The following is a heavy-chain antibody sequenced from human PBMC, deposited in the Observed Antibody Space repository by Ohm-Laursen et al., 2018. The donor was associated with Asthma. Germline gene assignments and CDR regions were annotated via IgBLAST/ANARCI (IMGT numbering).Heavy chain of an antibody. V-gene: IGHV3-30*04. CDR3: ARDRRIVATILDY. J-gene: IGHJ4*02. CDR2: FSHDEYSR. D-gene: IGHD5-12*01. CDR1: GFDFSDFG. Sequence: SLRLSCSASGFDFSDFGFHWVRQAPGKGLEWVAYFSHDEYSRVYRDSVRGRFTISRDNSKNTLYLQMNSLRAEDTAVYYCARDRRIVATILDYWGQGTLVTVSS.